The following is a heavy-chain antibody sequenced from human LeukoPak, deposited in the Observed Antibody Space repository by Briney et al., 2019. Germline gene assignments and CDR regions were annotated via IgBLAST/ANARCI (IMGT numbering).Heavy chain of an antibody. CDR1: EFTFSSYS. D-gene: IGHD3-10*01. CDR2: ISSSSSYI. CDR3: AKWAGKWFGELVGYYFDY. J-gene: IGHJ4*02. V-gene: IGHV3-21*04. Sequence: PGGSLRLSCAASEFTFSSYSMNWVRQAPGKGLEWVSSISSSSSYIYYADSVKGRFTISRDNSKNTLYLQMNSLRAEDTAVYYCAKWAGKWFGELVGYYFDYWGQGTLVTVSS.